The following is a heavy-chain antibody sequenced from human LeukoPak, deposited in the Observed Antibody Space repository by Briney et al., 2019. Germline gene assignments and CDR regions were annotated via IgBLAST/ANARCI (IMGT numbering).Heavy chain of an antibody. CDR3: ARGRYYYDSSGYDAFDI. CDR1: GGSFSGYY. Sequence: SETLSLTCAVYGGSFSGYYWSWIRQPPGKGLEWFGEINHSGSTNYNPSLKSRVTISVDTSKNQFSLKLNSVTAADTAVYYCARGRYYYDSSGYDAFDIWGQGTMVTVSS. D-gene: IGHD3-22*01. CDR2: INHSGST. V-gene: IGHV4-34*01. J-gene: IGHJ3*02.